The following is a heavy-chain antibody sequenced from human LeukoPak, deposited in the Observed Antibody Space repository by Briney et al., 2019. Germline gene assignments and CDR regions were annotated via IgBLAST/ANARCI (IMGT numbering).Heavy chain of an antibody. CDR2: MNPNSGNT. V-gene: IGHV1-8*01. CDR1: GYTFTSYD. Sequence: GASVKVSCKASGYTFTSYDINWVRQATGQGLEWMGWMNPNSGNTGYAQKFQGRVTMTRNTSISTAYMELSSLRSDDTAVYYCARSRDILTGYYYYWGQGTLVTVSS. D-gene: IGHD3-9*01. J-gene: IGHJ4*02. CDR3: ARSRDILTGYYYY.